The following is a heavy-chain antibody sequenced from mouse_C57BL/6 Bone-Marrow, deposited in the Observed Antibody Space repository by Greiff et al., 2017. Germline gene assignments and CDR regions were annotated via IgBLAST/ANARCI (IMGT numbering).Heavy chain of an antibody. CDR1: GFSLTSYG. V-gene: IGHV2-2*01. J-gene: IGHJ4*01. Sequence: VQLMESGPGLVQPSQSLSITCTVSGFSLTSYGVHWVRQSPGKGLEWLGVIWSGGGTDYNAAFISRLSISKDNSKSQVFFKMNSLQADDTAIYYCARNFYYGYGYYAMDYGGQGSSVTVSS. CDR2: IWSGGGT. CDR3: ARNFYYGYGYYAMDY. D-gene: IGHD2-2*01.